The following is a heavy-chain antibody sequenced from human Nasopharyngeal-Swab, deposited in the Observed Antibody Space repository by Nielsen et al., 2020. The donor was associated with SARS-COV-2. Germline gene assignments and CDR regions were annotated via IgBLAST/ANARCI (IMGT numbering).Heavy chain of an antibody. CDR2: IFSNDEK. V-gene: IGHV2-26*01. CDR3: AHRALELFDY. J-gene: IGHJ4*02. D-gene: IGHD3-3*01. Sequence: RQAPGKALEWLAHIFSNDEKSYSTSLKSRLTITKDTSKNQVVLTMTNMDPVDTATYYCAHRALELFDYWGQGTLVTVSS.